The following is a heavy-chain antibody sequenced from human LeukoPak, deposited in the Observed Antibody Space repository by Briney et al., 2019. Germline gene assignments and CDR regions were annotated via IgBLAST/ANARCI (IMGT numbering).Heavy chain of an antibody. J-gene: IGHJ4*02. D-gene: IGHD5-18*01. CDR3: AKDRRGYSYGPFDY. CDR2: ISSSGSTI. V-gene: IGHV3-11*01. CDR1: GFTFSDYY. Sequence: GGSLRLSCAASGFTFSDYYMSWIRQAPGKGLEWVSYISSSGSTIYYADSVKGRFTISRDNAKNSLYLQMNSLRAEDTALYYCAKDRRGYSYGPFDYWGQGTLVTVSS.